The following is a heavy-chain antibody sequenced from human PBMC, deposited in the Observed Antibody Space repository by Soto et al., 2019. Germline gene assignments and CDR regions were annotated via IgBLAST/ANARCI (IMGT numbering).Heavy chain of an antibody. CDR3: ATERLYSNYHDFDY. CDR1: GFTISYYT. Sequence: GGSLRLSCAASGFTISYYTMHWVRQAPGKGLEWASSISGSSRDIDYADSVKGRFSISRDNAQSSLYLQMNSLRAEDTAVYYCATERLYSNYHDFDYWGRGTLVTVSS. D-gene: IGHD3-10*01. V-gene: IGHV3-21*01. J-gene: IGHJ4*02. CDR2: ISGSSRDI.